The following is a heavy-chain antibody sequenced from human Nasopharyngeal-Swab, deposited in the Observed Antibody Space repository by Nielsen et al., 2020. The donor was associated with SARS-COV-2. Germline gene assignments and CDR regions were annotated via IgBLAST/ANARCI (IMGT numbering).Heavy chain of an antibody. CDR2: ISGSGGST. J-gene: IGHJ6*02. CDR3: AKDGGLTTFPYYYYYGMDV. Sequence: GESLKISCAASGFTFSSYAMSWVRQAPGKGLEWVSAISGSGGSTYYADSVKGRFTISRDNSKTTLYLQMNSLSAEATAVYYCAKDGGLTTFPYYYYYGMDVWGQGTTVTVSS. CDR1: GFTFSSYA. D-gene: IGHD4/OR15-4a*01. V-gene: IGHV3-23*01.